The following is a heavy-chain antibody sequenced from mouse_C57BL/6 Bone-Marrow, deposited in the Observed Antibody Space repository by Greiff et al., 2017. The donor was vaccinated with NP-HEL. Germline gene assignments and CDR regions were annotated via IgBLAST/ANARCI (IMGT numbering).Heavy chain of an antibody. D-gene: IGHD3-2*02. CDR1: GYAFSSSW. CDR2: IYPGDGDT. V-gene: IGHV1-82*01. CDR3: ASRETAHPPFAY. Sequence: QVQLQQSGPELVKPGASVKISCKASGYAFSSSWMNWVKQRPGKGLEWIGRIYPGDGDTNYNGKFKGKATLTADKSSSTAYMQISSLTSEGSAVDFCASRETAHPPFAYWGQGTLVTVSA. J-gene: IGHJ3*01.